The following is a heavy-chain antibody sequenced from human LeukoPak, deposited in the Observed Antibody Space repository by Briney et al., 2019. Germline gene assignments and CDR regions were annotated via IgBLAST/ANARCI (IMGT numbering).Heavy chain of an antibody. D-gene: IGHD1-14*01. CDR2: ISGSGGST. Sequence: PGGSLRLSCAASGFTFTTYAMTWVRQAPGKGLEWVSGISGSGGSTYYADSVKGRFTISRDNSKNTLYLQMNSLRAEDTAVYYCAKPPHPDGEPIYWGQGTLVTVSS. CDR1: GFTFTTYA. CDR3: AKPPHPDGEPIY. V-gene: IGHV3-23*01. J-gene: IGHJ4*02.